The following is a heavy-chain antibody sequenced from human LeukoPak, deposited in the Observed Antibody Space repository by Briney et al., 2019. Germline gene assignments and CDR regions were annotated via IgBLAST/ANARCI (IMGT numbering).Heavy chain of an antibody. V-gene: IGHV5-51*01. Sequence: GESLKISCKGSGYSFTSYWIGWVRQMPGKGLEWMGIIYPGDSDTRYSPSFQGQVTISADKSISTAYLQWSSLRASDTAMYYCARHYCSGGSCYYGYDYWGQGTLVTVSS. CDR3: ARHYCSGGSCYYGYDY. CDR1: GYSFTSYW. CDR2: IYPGDSDT. D-gene: IGHD2-15*01. J-gene: IGHJ4*02.